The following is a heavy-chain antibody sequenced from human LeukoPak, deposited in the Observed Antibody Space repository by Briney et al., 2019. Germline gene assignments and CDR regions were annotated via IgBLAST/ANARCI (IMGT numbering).Heavy chain of an antibody. CDR2: IRSKTYGGTT. Sequence: PGGSLRLSCTVSGFTFGDHAMSWVRQAPGKGLEWVGFIRSKTYGGTTEYAASVKGRFIISRDDSTSIAYLQMNSLKTEDTAVYYCTRGPIQLWLYHGTDVWGQGTTVTVSS. V-gene: IGHV3-49*04. CDR1: GFTFGDHA. CDR3: TRGPIQLWLYHGTDV. D-gene: IGHD5-18*01. J-gene: IGHJ6*02.